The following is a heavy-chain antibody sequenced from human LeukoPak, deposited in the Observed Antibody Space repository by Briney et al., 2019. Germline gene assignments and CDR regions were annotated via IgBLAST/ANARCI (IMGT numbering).Heavy chain of an antibody. CDR3: AKDPYSGSYFDY. D-gene: IGHD1-26*01. Sequence: GGSLRLSCAASGFTFSSYAMNWVRQAPGKGLEWVSAISGSGGSTYYADSVKGRFTIPRDNSKNTLYLQMNSLRAEDTVVYYCAKDPYSGSYFDYWGQGTLVTVSS. CDR2: ISGSGGST. V-gene: IGHV3-23*01. J-gene: IGHJ4*02. CDR1: GFTFSSYA.